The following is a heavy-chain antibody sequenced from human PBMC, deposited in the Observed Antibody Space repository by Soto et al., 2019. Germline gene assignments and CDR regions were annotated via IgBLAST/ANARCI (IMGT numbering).Heavy chain of an antibody. J-gene: IGHJ3*01. Sequence: QVHLVESGGGVVQPGRSLRLSCEGSGFSFSNYGIQWVSQAPRKGLEWVAVISHDGNSHHLADSVRGRFTISRDNSKNTVFLHLTSLRREHSSVYHCVKAQERSAQYYACVLTAFDFWGQGPMVTVYS. D-gene: IGHD1-26*01. CDR2: ISHDGNSH. V-gene: IGHV3-30*18. CDR1: GFSFSNYG. CDR3: VKAQERSAQYYACVLTAFDF.